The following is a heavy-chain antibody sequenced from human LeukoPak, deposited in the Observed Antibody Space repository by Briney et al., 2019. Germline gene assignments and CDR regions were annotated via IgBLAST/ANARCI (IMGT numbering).Heavy chain of an antibody. CDR3: SGRDSSRSPRAY. D-gene: IGHD2-2*01. J-gene: IGHJ4*02. Sequence: GGSPRLSCAASGLTFTDFWMNWVRLAPGRGLEWLANIKPDGNEKYYVDSVKGRFAISRDNAKNEVYLEMNSLRAEDTGVYYCSGRDSSRSPRAYWGQGTLVSVPS. CDR2: IKPDGNEK. CDR1: GLTFTDFW. V-gene: IGHV3-7*01.